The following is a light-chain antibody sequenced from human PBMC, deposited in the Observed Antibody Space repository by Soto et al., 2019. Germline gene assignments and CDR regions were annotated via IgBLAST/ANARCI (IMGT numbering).Light chain of an antibody. CDR3: QQYNTWPRT. CDR1: QGIKDY. J-gene: IGKJ1*01. Sequence: EIVMTQSPATLSVSPGERATLSCRASQGIKDYVAWFQQKPGQAPRLLIYSASTRATAIPARFSGSWSGTEFTLSISSLQSEDFAVYYGQQYNTWPRTFGQGTKVETK. CDR2: SAS. V-gene: IGKV3-15*01.